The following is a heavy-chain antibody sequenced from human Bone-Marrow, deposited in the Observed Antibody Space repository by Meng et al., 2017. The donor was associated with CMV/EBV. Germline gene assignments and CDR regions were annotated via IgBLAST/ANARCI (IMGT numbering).Heavy chain of an antibody. Sequence: SVKLSCKASGGTFSSYAISWVRQAPGQGLEWMGGIIPIFGTANYAQKFQGRVTITTDESTSTAYMELSSLRSEDTAVYYCARGYCSSTSCYKNGMDVWGQGTTVTVSS. V-gene: IGHV1-69*05. D-gene: IGHD2-2*02. J-gene: IGHJ6*02. CDR2: IIPIFGTA. CDR1: GGTFSSYA. CDR3: ARGYCSSTSCYKNGMDV.